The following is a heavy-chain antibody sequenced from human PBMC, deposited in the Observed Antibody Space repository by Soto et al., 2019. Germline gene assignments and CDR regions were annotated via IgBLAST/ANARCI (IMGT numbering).Heavy chain of an antibody. CDR3: ASSPNYYYYMDV. J-gene: IGHJ6*03. V-gene: IGHV1-18*01. Sequence: QVQLVQSGAEVKKPGASVKVSCKASGYTFSTYGISWVRQAPGQGLEWMGWISVYNGNTKYAQKLRGRVTMTAYTSTSTAYMELRSLRSDDTAVYYCASSPNYYYYMDVWGKGTTVTFPS. CDR1: GYTFSTYG. CDR2: ISVYNGNT.